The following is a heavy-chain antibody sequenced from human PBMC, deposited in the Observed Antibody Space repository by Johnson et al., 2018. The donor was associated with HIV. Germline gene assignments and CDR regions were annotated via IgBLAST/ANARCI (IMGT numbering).Heavy chain of an antibody. CDR1: GFTVSSNY. CDR2: IYSGGCT. CDR3: ARVPSFLGRGLDAFDI. Sequence: VQLVESGGGLVQPGGSLRLSCAASGFTVSSNYMSWVRQAPGKGLEWVSIIYSGGCTYYADSVQGRFTISSDNSKNSLYLQMNSLRAEDTALYYCARVPSFLGRGLDAFDIWGQGTMVTVSS. J-gene: IGHJ3*02. V-gene: IGHV3-66*01. D-gene: IGHD2/OR15-2a*01.